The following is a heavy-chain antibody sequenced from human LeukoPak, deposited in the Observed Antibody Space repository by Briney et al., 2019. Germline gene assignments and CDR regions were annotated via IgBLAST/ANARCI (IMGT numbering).Heavy chain of an antibody. Sequence: GGSLRLSCAASGFTFSNYAMTWVRQTPGKGLEWVSAISASGGSTYYADSVKGRFTISRDNSKNTLFLRMNSLRAEDTALYYCASAVSTIKDGYNPWRTLDYWGQGTLVTVSS. CDR3: ASAVSTIKDGYNPWRTLDY. V-gene: IGHV3-23*01. D-gene: IGHD5-24*01. J-gene: IGHJ4*02. CDR1: GFTFSNYA. CDR2: ISASGGST.